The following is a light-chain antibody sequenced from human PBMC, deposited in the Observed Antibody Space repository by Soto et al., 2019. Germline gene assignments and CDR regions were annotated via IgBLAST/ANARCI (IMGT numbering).Light chain of an antibody. J-gene: IGLJ1*01. CDR2: GDD. V-gene: IGLV1-44*01. Sequence: QSVLTQPPSTSGTPGQRVAISCSGTSSNIGSHTVNWYQQLPGTAPKLLIYGDDQRPSGIPDRFSGSKSDNTASLTISGLQAEDEADYYCCSYAGSYTFVFGIGTKLTVL. CDR3: CSYAGSYTFV. CDR1: SSNIGSHT.